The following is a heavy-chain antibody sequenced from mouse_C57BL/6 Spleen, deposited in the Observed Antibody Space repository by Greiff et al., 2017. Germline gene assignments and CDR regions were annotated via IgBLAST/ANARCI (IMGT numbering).Heavy chain of an antibody. Sequence: QVQLKQPGAELVRPGTSVKLSCKASGYTFTSYWMNWVKQRPGQGLEWIGVIDPSDSYTNYNQKFKGKATLTVDTSSSTAYMQLSSLTSEDSAVYYCARVAKALGDWGQGTLVTVSA. J-gene: IGHJ3*01. V-gene: IGHV1-59*01. CDR2: IDPSDSYT. CDR1: GYTFTSYW. CDR3: ARVAKALGD.